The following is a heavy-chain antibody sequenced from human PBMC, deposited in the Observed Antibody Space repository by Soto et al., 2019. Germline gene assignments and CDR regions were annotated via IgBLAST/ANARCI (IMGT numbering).Heavy chain of an antibody. CDR1: EFSLSTSGVG. CDR2: IYWSGDE. D-gene: IGHD6-6*01. V-gene: IGHV2-5*01. CDR3: ARGLAARPFFAFDI. J-gene: IGHJ3*02. Sequence: QGTLKESGPTLVKPTQTLTLTCSFSEFSLSTSGVGVGWIRQPPGKALEWLAHIYWSGDEHYRPSLKSRLSITKDTSKNQVVLTMTNMDPVDKATYYCARGLAARPFFAFDIWGQGTMVTVSS.